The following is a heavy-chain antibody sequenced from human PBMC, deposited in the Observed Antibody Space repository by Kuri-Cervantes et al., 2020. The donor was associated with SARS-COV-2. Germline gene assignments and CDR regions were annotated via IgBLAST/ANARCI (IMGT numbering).Heavy chain of an antibody. D-gene: IGHD2-2*01. CDR1: GFTFSSYA. V-gene: IGHV3-30-3*01. Sequence: GESLKISCAASGFTFSSYAMHWVRQAPGKGLEWVAVISYDGSNKYYADSVKGRFTISRDNSKNTLYLQMNSLRAEDTAVYYCAGEDIVVVPAASDAFDIWGQGTMVTVSS. CDR2: ISYDGSNK. CDR3: AGEDIVVVPAASDAFDI. J-gene: IGHJ3*02.